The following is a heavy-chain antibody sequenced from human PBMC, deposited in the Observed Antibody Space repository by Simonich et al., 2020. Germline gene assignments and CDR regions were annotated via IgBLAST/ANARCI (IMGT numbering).Heavy chain of an antibody. CDR1: GFTFDDYA. Sequence: EVQLVESGGVVVQPGGSLRLSCAASGFTFDDYAMHWVRQAPGKGLEGVSLISWDGGSTYYADSVKGRFTISRDNSKNSLYLQMNSLRAEHTALYYCAKARVAARHYYYYGMDVWGQGTTVTVSS. CDR3: AKARVAARHYYYYGMDV. D-gene: IGHD6-6*01. V-gene: IGHV3-43D*04. CDR2: ISWDGGST. J-gene: IGHJ6*02.